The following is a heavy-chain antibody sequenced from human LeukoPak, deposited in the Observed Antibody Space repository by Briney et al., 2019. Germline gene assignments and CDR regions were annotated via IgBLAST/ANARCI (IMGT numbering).Heavy chain of an antibody. CDR2: IYYSGST. D-gene: IGHD3-22*01. CDR1: GGSISSYY. J-gene: IGHJ5*02. CDR3: ARQGDYYDSKDWFDP. V-gene: IGHV4-59*08. Sequence: SETLSLTCTVSGGSISSYYWSWIRQPPGKGLEWIGYIYYSGSTNYNPSLKSRVTISVDTSKNQFSLKLSSVTAADTAVYYCARQGDYYDSKDWFDPWGQGTLVTVSS.